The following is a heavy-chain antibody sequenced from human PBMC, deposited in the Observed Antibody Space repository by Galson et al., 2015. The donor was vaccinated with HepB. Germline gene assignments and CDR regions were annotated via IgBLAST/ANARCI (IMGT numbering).Heavy chain of an antibody. Sequence: SVKVSCKASGYTFTSYYMHWVRQAPGQGLEWMGIINPSGGSTGYSQKFQGRITMTRDTSTTTVYMELSSLRSEDTAVYYCAKDSLRDYYGSGTLWAFDIWGQGTVVTVSS. J-gene: IGHJ3*02. CDR3: AKDSLRDYYGSGTLWAFDI. CDR2: INPSGGST. V-gene: IGHV1-46*01. CDR1: GYTFTSYY. D-gene: IGHD3-10*01.